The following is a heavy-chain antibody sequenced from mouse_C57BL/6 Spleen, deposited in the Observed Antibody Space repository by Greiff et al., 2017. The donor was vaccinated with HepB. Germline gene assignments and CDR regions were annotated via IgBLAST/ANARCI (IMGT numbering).Heavy chain of an antibody. J-gene: IGHJ4*01. CDR2: IYPGDGDT. Sequence: VKLMESGPELVKPGASVKISCKASGYAFSSSWMNWVKQRPGKGLEWIGRIYPGDGDTNYNGKFKGKATLTADKSSSTAYMQLSSLTSEDSAVYFCATLPYYAMDYWGQGTSVTVSS. D-gene: IGHD2-10*01. CDR3: ATLPYYAMDY. V-gene: IGHV1-82*01. CDR1: GYAFSSSW.